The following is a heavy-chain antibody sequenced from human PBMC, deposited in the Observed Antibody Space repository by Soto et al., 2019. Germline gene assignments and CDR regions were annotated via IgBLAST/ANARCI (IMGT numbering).Heavy chain of an antibody. Sequence: ASETLSLTCAVYGGSFSGYYWSWIRRPPEKGLEWIGEINHSGSTNYNPSLKSRVTISGDTSKNQFSLKLSSVTAADTAVYYCARGPPNPTVVTEPFVYGGQGTLVTVSS. CDR1: GGSFSGYY. V-gene: IGHV4-34*01. J-gene: IGHJ4*02. CDR3: ARGPPNPTVVTEPFVY. CDR2: INHSGST. D-gene: IGHD4-17*01.